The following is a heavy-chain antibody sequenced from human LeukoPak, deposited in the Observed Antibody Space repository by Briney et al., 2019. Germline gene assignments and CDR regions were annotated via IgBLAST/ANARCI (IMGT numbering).Heavy chain of an antibody. V-gene: IGHV4-34*01. J-gene: IGHJ4*02. Sequence: SETLSLTCAVYGGSFSGYYWSWMRQPPGKGLEWIGEINHSGSTNYNPSLKSRVTISVDTSKNQFSLKLSSVTAADTAVYYCARGRTSFPFHILVVPAAKRYYFDYWGQGTLVTVSS. D-gene: IGHD2-2*01. CDR1: GGSFSGYY. CDR3: ARGRTSFPFHILVVPAAKRYYFDY. CDR2: INHSGST.